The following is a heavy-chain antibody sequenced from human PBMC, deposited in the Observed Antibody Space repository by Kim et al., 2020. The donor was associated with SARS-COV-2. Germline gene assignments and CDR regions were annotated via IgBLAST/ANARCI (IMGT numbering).Heavy chain of an antibody. J-gene: IGHJ4*02. Sequence: GGSLRLSCAASGFTFSAYNMIWVRQAPGKGLECISCISTSSSAIHYADSVKGRFTISRDNAKNSLFLEMNSLRDEDTAVYYCARVVAGVTGADYWGQGTLATVSS. CDR2: ISTSSSAI. D-gene: IGHD3-10*01. CDR1: GFTFSAYN. V-gene: IGHV3-48*02. CDR3: ARVVAGVTGADY.